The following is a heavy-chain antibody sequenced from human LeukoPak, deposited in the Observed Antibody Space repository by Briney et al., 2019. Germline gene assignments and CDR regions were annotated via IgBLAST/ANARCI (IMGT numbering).Heavy chain of an antibody. Sequence: GRSLRLSCAASGFTFSSYGMHWVRQAPGKGLEWVAVISYDGSNKYYADFVKGRFTISRDNSKNTLYLQMNSLRAEDTAVYYCAKDPSVAGITGAPWGQGALVTVSS. CDR2: ISYDGSNK. J-gene: IGHJ5*02. V-gene: IGHV3-30*18. CDR1: GFTFSSYG. D-gene: IGHD6-19*01. CDR3: AKDPSVAGITGAP.